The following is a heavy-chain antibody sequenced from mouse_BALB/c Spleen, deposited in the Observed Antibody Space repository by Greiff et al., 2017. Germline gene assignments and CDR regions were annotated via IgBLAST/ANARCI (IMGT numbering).Heavy chain of an antibody. CDR2: ISYSGST. CDR1: GDSITSGY. CDR3: ARYPYLYYAMDY. J-gene: IGHJ4*01. V-gene: IGHV3-8*02. Sequence: EVQLQQSGPSLVKPSQTLSLTCSVTGDSITSGYWNWIRKFPGNKLEYMGYISYSGSTYYNPSLKSRISITRDTSKNQYYLQLNSVTAEDTATYYCARYPYLYYAMDYWGQGTSVTVSS. D-gene: IGHD6-5*01.